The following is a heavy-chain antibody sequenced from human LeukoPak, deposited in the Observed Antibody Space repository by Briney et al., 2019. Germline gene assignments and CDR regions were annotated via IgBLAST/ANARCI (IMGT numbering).Heavy chain of an antibody. Sequence: GGSLRLSGAASGFTFSSYDMHWVRQATGKGLEWVSAIGTAGDTYYPGSVKGRFTISRENAKNSLYLQMNSLRAGDTAVYYCARDSLEDGMDVWGQGTTVTVSS. V-gene: IGHV3-13*01. CDR2: IGTAGDT. CDR3: ARDSLEDGMDV. CDR1: GFTFSSYD. D-gene: IGHD5-24*01. J-gene: IGHJ6*02.